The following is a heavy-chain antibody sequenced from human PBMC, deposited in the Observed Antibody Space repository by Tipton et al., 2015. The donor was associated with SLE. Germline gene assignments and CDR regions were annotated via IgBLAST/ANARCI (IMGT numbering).Heavy chain of an antibody. CDR2: IHDSGSS. CDR1: GESSSGYY. V-gene: IGHV4-34*01. CDR3: ARIGCGGVGNNCNCFDP. Sequence: TLSLTCDVNGESSSGYYWSWIRQSPGKALEWIGDIHDSGSSIYNPSLKSRVSISVDTSKNQISLKLNSVTAADTAVYYCARIGCGGVGNNCNCFDPGGQGTRVTVSS. J-gene: IGHJ5*02. D-gene: IGHD2-21*01.